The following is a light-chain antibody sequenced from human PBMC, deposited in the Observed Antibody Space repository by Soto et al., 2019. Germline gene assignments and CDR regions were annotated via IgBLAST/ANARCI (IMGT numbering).Light chain of an antibody. CDR2: EVR. V-gene: IGLV2-14*01. CDR1: SXDVGAYNY. Sequence: QSALTQPASVSGSPGQSITISCTGTSXDVGAYNYVSWYQQYPGRAPKVIIFEVRKRPSGVSTRFSGSKSGDTASLTISGLQAEDEADYYCSSYRSSTTFVFGTGTKVTVL. J-gene: IGLJ1*01. CDR3: SSYRSSTTFV.